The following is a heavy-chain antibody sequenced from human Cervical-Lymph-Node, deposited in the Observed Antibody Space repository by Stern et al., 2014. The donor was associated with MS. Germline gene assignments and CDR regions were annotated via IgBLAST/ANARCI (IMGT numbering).Heavy chain of an antibody. CDR2: IQSKNDGGTI. CDR1: GFTFTDAW. V-gene: IGHV3-15*01. CDR3: STDVTHWNKAY. D-gene: IGHD1/OR15-1a*01. J-gene: IGHJ4*02. Sequence: EVQLVESGGGLVKPGGSLRLSCAASGFTFTDAWMSWVRQAPGKGLEWVGRIQSKNDGGTIDYAAPVKDRFTISRDDSKNRLYLQMNSLKTEDTAVYYCSTDVTHWNKAYWGQGTLVTVSS.